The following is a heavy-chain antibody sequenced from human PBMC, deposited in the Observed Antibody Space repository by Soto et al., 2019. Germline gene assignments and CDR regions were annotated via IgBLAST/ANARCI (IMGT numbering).Heavy chain of an antibody. CDR1: GFTFSTYT. J-gene: IGHJ4*02. Sequence: HPGGSLRLSCAASGFTFSTYTMNWVRQPPGRGLEWVSAVLATGSATFYADSVKGRFTISRDNSKNTLYLQMNNLRAEDTAVYYCAKDFTPDGYWDFDYWGQGTLVTVSS. D-gene: IGHD4-17*01. V-gene: IGHV3-23*01. CDR2: VLATGSAT. CDR3: AKDFTPDGYWDFDY.